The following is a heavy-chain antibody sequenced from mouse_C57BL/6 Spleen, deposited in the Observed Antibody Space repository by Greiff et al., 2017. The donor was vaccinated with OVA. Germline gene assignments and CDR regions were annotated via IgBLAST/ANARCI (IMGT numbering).Heavy chain of an antibody. V-gene: IGHV1-55*01. CDR2: IYPGSGST. J-gene: IGHJ2*01. CDR1: GYTFTSYW. CDR3: ARYEVITTVGPGFDY. Sequence: QVQLQQSGAELVKPGASVKMSCKASGYTFTSYWITWVKQRPGQGLEWIGDIYPGSGSTNYNAKFKSNATLTVDTSSSTAYMQLSSLTSEDSAVYYCARYEVITTVGPGFDYWGQGTTLTVSS. D-gene: IGHD1-1*01.